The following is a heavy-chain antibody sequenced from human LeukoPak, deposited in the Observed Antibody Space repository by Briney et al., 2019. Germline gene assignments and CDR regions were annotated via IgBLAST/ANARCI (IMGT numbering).Heavy chain of an antibody. CDR3: AKDGYCSSTNCYPAPY. Sequence: GGSLRLSCAASGFTFSSYNMYWVRQAPGKGLEWVSSLSGGSDYIFYADSVKGRFAISRDNSKNTLSLQMNSLRAEDTAVYYCAKDGYCSSTNCYPAPYWGQGTLVTVSS. D-gene: IGHD2-2*01. CDR2: LSGGSDYI. CDR1: GFTFSSYN. V-gene: IGHV3-21*04. J-gene: IGHJ4*02.